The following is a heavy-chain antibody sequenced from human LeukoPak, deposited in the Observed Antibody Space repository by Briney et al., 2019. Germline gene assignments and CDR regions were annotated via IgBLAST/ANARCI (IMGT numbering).Heavy chain of an antibody. D-gene: IGHD2-2*01. CDR2: INHSGST. Sequence: PGGSLRLSCAASGFTFSSYEMNWVRQPPGKGLEWIGEINHSGSTNYNPSLKSRVTISVDTSKNQFSLKLSSVTAADTAVYYCARVTNIVVVPAAMGLGYYYMDVWGKGTTVTVSS. CDR3: ARVTNIVVVPAAMGLGYYYMDV. CDR1: GFTFSSYE. J-gene: IGHJ6*03. V-gene: IGHV4-34*01.